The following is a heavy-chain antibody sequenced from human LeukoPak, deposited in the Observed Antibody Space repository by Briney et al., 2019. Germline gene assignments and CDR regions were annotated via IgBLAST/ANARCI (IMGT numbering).Heavy chain of an antibody. V-gene: IGHV4-59*01. Sequence: PSETLSLTCTVSGDSISSYYWSWIRQPPGKGLEWIGYIYYSGSTNYNPSLKNRVTISVDTSKNQLSLRLNSVTAADTAVYYCARAVVSWFDPWGQGTLVTVSS. J-gene: IGHJ5*02. CDR1: GDSISSYY. CDR3: ARAVVSWFDP. D-gene: IGHD2-15*01. CDR2: IYYSGST.